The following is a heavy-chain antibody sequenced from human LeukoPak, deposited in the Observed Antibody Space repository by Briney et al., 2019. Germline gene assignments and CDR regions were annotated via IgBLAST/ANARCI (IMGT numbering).Heavy chain of an antibody. CDR3: ARERSSSSGFGFDP. V-gene: IGHV3-33*01. CDR2: IWYDGSNK. Sequence: RGSLPLSCAASGFTFSSYGMHWVRQAPGQGLERVAVIWYDGSNKYYVDSVQGRFTISRDNSKNTLYLQKNSLCADDTAGYYCARERSSSSGFGFDPWGQGTLVTVSS. D-gene: IGHD6-6*01. J-gene: IGHJ5*02. CDR1: GFTFSSYG.